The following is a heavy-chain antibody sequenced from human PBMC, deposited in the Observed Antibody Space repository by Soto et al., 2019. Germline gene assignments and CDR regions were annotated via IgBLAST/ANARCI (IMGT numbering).Heavy chain of an antibody. J-gene: IGHJ4*02. V-gene: IGHV1-3*01. D-gene: IGHD2-15*01. CDR1: GYTFTSYA. CDR2: NNADNGNT. CDR3: ARMGLVAATPRGSQDY. Sequence: ASVKVSCKASGYTFTSYAMHWVRQAPGQRLEWMGWNNADNGNTNYAQKFQGRVTITTDTSTSTAYMELRSLRSDDTAVYYCARMGLVAATPRGSQDYWGQGTLVTVSS.